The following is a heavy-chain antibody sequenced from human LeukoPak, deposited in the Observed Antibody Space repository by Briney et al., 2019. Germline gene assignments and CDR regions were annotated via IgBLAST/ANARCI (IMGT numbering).Heavy chain of an antibody. CDR3: ARTTGIVGA. CDR1: GGSISSYY. Sequence: SETLSLTCTVSGGSISSYYWSWIRQPPGKGLEWIGYIYYSGSTNYNPSLKSRVTISVDTSKNQFSLRLSSVTAADTAVYYCARTTGIVGAWGQGTLVTVSS. V-gene: IGHV4-59*12. CDR2: IYYSGST. J-gene: IGHJ5*02. D-gene: IGHD1-26*01.